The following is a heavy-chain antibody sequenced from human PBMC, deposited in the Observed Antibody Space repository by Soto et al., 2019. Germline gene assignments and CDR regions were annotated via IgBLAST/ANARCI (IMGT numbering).Heavy chain of an antibody. CDR1: GYTFTSYY. CDR3: ARGRSISIFGVATNLNTYGMDV. CDR2: INPSGGST. D-gene: IGHD3-3*01. Sequence: ASVRVSRKASGYTFTSYYMHWVRQAPGQGLEWMGIINPSGGSTSYAQKFQGRVTMTRDTSTSTVYMELSSLRSEDTAVYYCARGRSISIFGVATNLNTYGMDVWGRATTVTFSS. V-gene: IGHV1-46*01. J-gene: IGHJ6*02.